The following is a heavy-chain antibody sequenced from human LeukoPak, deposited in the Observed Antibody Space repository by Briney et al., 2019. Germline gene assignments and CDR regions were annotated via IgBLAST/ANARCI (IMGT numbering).Heavy chain of an antibody. CDR1: GFTFSSYG. CDR2: ISYDGSNK. J-gene: IGHJ4*02. Sequence: GRSLRLSCAASGFTFSSYGMHWVRQAPGKGLEWVAVISYDGSNKYYADSVKGRFTISRDNSKNTLYLQMNSLRAEDTAVYYCAKDQASSPNDYVWGSYRSPRFDYWGQGTLVTVSS. CDR3: AKDQASSPNDYVWGSYRSPRFDY. D-gene: IGHD3-16*02. V-gene: IGHV3-30*18.